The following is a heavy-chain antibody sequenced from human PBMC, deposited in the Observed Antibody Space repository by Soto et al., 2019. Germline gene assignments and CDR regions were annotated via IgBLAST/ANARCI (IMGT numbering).Heavy chain of an antibody. CDR1: DFTFSKAW. D-gene: IGHD3-22*01. Sequence: GGALRLSCAASDFTFSKAWMNWVRQAPGKGLEWVGRIKIKTDGGSEDYAAPVNGRYTISRDDSKTTLFLQMNSLKTEDTAVYYCTTARYGYYDSSGYYYAQDAFDIWGQGTMVTVS. J-gene: IGHJ3*02. CDR3: TTARYGYYDSSGYYYAQDAFDI. CDR2: IKIKTDGGSE. V-gene: IGHV3-15*07.